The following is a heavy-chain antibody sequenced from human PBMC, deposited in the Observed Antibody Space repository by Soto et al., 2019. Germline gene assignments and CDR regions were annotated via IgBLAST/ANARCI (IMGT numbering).Heavy chain of an antibody. J-gene: IGHJ4*02. Sequence: SETLSLTCTVSGGSFKSGSYSWSWIRQPPGKGLEWIGYVYHTGRTSYNPSLKSRVSISMDTSKNQFSLNLDSVTAADTAVYFCARDSAYSDSWGPGTLVTVSS. CDR2: VYHTGRT. V-gene: IGHV4-61*01. CDR1: GGSFKSGSYS. CDR3: ARDSAYSDS.